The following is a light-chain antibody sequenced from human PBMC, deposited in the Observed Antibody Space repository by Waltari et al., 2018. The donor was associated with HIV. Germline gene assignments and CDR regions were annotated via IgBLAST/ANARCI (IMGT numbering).Light chain of an antibody. Sequence: QSALTQPLSVSGSPGPYVTISCPGTSSDVGGYRYFPCYHQHPGKAPTLIIYDVSKRPSGVPDRFSGSKSGNTASLTISGLQAEDEADYYCCSYAGSYTYVFGTGTKVTVL. J-gene: IGLJ1*01. V-gene: IGLV2-11*01. CDR2: DVS. CDR3: CSYAGSYTYV. CDR1: SSDVGGYRY.